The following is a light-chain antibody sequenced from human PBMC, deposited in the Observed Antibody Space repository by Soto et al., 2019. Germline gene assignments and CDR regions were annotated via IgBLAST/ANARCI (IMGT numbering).Light chain of an antibody. CDR3: LQHNNWPSWT. J-gene: IGKJ1*01. V-gene: IGKV3-15*01. CDR2: GAS. Sequence: IVMTQSPETLSVSPGERATLSCRASQSVSTTLAWYQQKPGQAPRLLIFGASSRASGIPARFSGSGSGTEVTLTISSLQSEDFAVYYCLQHNNWPSWTFGQGTKVEIK. CDR1: QSVSTT.